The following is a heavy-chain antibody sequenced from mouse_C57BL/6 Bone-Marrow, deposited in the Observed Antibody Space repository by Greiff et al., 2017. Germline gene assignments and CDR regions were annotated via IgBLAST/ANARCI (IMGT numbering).Heavy chain of an antibody. V-gene: IGHV1-53*01. D-gene: IGHD2-1*01. CDR1: GYTFTSYW. CDR3: ARWGFYGNFLYFDV. CDR2: INPSNGGT. J-gene: IGHJ1*03. Sequence: QVQLQQPGTELVKPGASVKLSCKASGYTFTSYWMHWVKQRPGQGLEWIGNINPSNGGTNYNEKFNSKATLTVDKSSSTAYMQLSSLPSADSAVYYCARWGFYGNFLYFDVWGTGTTVTVSS.